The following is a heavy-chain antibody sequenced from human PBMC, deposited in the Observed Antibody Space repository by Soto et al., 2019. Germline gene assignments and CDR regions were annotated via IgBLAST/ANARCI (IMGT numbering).Heavy chain of an antibody. J-gene: IGHJ6*02. CDR3: ARDRGRAAAGEYFYYGMDV. CDR1: GYIFTSYY. V-gene: IGHV1-46*01. CDR2: IDPSGGST. D-gene: IGHD6-13*01. Sequence: ASVKVSCKASGYIFTSYYMHWVRQAPGQGLDWMGVIDPSGGSTSYAQSFQGRVTLTRDASTSTVYTELSSLRSDDTALYYCARDRGRAAAGEYFYYGMDVWGQGSTVTVSS.